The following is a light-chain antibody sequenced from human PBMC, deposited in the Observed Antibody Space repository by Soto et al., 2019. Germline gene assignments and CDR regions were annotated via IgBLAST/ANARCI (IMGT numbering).Light chain of an antibody. J-gene: IGLJ2*01. CDR3: TSYAGYNNPVV. CDR1: SSDVGSYNY. Sequence: QSALTQPPSASRSPGQSVTISCTGTSSDVGSYNYVSWYQQHPDKAPKLMIYEVNKRPSGVPDRFSGSKSGNTASLTVSGLQAEDEADYYCTSYAGYNNPVVFGGGTKVTVL. CDR2: EVN. V-gene: IGLV2-8*02.